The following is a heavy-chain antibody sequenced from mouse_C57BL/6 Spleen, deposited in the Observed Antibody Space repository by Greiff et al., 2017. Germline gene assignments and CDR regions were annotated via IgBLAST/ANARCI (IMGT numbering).Heavy chain of an antibody. CDR1: GYTFTSYW. D-gene: IGHD3-2*02. Sequence: VQLQQSGAELVKPGASVKLSCKASGYTFTSYWMHWVKQRPGQGLEWIGMIHPNSGSTNYNEKFKSKATLTVDKSSSTAYMQLSSLTSEDSAVYYCARSPRTAQDAMDYWGQGTSVTVSS. CDR2: IHPNSGST. CDR3: ARSPRTAQDAMDY. J-gene: IGHJ4*01. V-gene: IGHV1-64*01.